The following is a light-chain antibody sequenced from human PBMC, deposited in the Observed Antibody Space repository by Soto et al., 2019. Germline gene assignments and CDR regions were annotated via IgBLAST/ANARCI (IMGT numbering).Light chain of an antibody. CDR3: QQYYSAPLA. CDR1: QSILHSSNNKDY. V-gene: IGKV4-1*01. CDR2: WAS. J-gene: IGKJ1*01. Sequence: DIVMTQSPDSLAVSLGERATINCKSSQSILHSSNNKDYLAWYQRKPGQPPKLLISWASTRESGVPDRFSGSGSGTDFTRTISSLQAEDVAVYYCQQYYSAPLAFGQGTKVEIK.